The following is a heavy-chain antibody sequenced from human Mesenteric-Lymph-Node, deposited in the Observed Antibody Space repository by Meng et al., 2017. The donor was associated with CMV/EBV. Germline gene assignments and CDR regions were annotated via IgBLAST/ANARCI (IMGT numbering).Heavy chain of an antibody. CDR3: TTVIGGAVAPNRDY. D-gene: IGHD6-19*01. CDR1: GFTFSNAW. J-gene: IGHJ4*02. V-gene: IGHV3-15*01. Sequence: GGSLRLSCAASGFTFSNAWMSWVRQAPGKGLEWVGRIKSKTDGGTTDYAAPVKGRFTISRDDSKNTLYLQMNSLKTEDTAVYYCTTVIGGAVAPNRDYWGQGTLVTVSS. CDR2: IKSKTDGGTT.